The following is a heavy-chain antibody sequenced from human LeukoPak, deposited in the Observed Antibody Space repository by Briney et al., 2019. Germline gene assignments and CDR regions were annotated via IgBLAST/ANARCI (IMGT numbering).Heavy chain of an antibody. J-gene: IGHJ6*03. D-gene: IGHD2-15*01. CDR3: ARDRRYCSGGSCYSTYYYYYYMDV. CDR2: INPNSGGT. Sequence: ASVKVSCKASGYTFTGYYMHWVRQALGQGLEWMGWINPNSGGTNYAQKFQGRVTMTRDTSISTAYMELSRLRSDDTAVYYCARDRRYCSGGSCYSTYYYYYYMDVWGKGTTVTVSS. CDR1: GYTFTGYY. V-gene: IGHV1-2*02.